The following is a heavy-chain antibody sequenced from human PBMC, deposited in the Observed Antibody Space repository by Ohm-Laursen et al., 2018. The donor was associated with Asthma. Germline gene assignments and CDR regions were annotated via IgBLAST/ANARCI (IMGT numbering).Heavy chain of an antibody. CDR3: AKDIGFRELFFYYFDY. CDR2: ISWNSGNI. CDR1: GFTFDDYA. J-gene: IGHJ4*02. Sequence: SLRLSCAASGFTFDDYAMHWVRQAPGKGLEWVSGISWNSGNIGYADSVKGRFTISRDNAKNSLYLQMNSLRAEDTALYYCAKDIGFRELFFYYFDYWGQGTLVTVSS. D-gene: IGHD3-10*01. V-gene: IGHV3-9*01.